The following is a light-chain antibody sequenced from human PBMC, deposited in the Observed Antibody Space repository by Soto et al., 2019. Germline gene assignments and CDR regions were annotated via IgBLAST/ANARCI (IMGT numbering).Light chain of an antibody. V-gene: IGLV1-44*01. CDR3: AAWDDSLNGVV. CDR1: TSNIGSNT. Sequence: QSVVTQPPAASGTPEQRVTISCSGSTSNIGSNTVNWYQQFPGTAPKLLIYSNDQRPSGVPDRFSGSKSGTSASLAISGLQSEDEADYYCAAWDDSLNGVVFGGGTKLTVL. J-gene: IGLJ2*01. CDR2: SND.